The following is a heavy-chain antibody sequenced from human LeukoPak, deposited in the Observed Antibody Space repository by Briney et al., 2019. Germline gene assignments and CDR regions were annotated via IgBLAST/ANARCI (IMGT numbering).Heavy chain of an antibody. CDR2: IYTSGST. J-gene: IGHJ4*02. Sequence: PSETLSLTCTVSGGSISSGSYYWSWIRQPAGKGLEWIGRIYTSGSTNYNPSLKSRVTISVDTSKNQFSLKLSSVTAADTAVYYCARGVALGELLDPFDYWGQGTLVTVSS. D-gene: IGHD1-26*01. CDR3: ARGVALGELLDPFDY. CDR1: GGSISSGSYY. V-gene: IGHV4-61*02.